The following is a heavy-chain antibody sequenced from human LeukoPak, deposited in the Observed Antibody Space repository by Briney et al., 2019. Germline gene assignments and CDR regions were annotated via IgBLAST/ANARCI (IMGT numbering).Heavy chain of an antibody. V-gene: IGHV1-69*13. J-gene: IGHJ4*02. CDR1: GYTFTDYY. CDR2: IIPIFGTA. Sequence: SVTVSCKASGYTFTDYYIHWVRQAPGQGLEWMGGIIPIFGTANYAQKFQGRVTITADESTSTAYMELSSLRSEDTAVYYCARGGSSGGFDYWGQGTLVTVSS. CDR3: ARGGSSGGFDY. D-gene: IGHD6-13*01.